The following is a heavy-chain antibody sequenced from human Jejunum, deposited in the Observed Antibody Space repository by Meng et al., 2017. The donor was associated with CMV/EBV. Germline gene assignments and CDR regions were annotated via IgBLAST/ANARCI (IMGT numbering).Heavy chain of an antibody. CDR3: ARSSGGSSNWPPDH. V-gene: IGHV3-33*01. CDR1: GLTFSISG. J-gene: IGHJ4*02. Sequence: GLTFSISGMPWVRQARGKGPEWVAVIWYHGSDKYYADSVKGRFTISRDNSNNTLYLRMNSLRAEDTAVYYCARSSGGSSNWPPDHWGQGTLVTVSS. CDR2: IWYHGSDK. D-gene: IGHD6-13*01.